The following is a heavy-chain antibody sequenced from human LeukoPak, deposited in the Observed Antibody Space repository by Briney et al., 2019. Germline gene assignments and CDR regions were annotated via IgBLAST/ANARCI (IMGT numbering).Heavy chain of an antibody. J-gene: IGHJ4*02. CDR3: ARGLVGDTHDF. D-gene: IGHD1-26*01. CDR1: GYSISSGYY. Sequence: SETLSLTCTVSGYSISSGYYWGWIRPSPGKGLEWIGSTYHSGSTYYNRSLKIRGTISVDMSKNPKKQFSLKLTPVAAADTAVYYCARGLVGDTHDFWGQGTLVTVSS. CDR2: TYHSGST. V-gene: IGHV4-38-2*02.